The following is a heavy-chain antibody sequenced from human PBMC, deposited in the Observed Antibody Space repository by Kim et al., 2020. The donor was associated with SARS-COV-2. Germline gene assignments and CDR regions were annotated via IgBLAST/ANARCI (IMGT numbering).Heavy chain of an antibody. J-gene: IGHJ6*02. D-gene: IGHD6-13*01. Sequence: GGSLRLSCAASGFTFSSYSMNWVRQAPGKGLEWVSSISSSSSYIYYADSVKGRFTISRDNAKNSLYLQMNSLRAEDTAVYYCARDMHQLVREDGMDVWGQGTTVTVSS. CDR2: ISSSSSYI. CDR1: GFTFSSYS. V-gene: IGHV3-21*04. CDR3: ARDMHQLVREDGMDV.